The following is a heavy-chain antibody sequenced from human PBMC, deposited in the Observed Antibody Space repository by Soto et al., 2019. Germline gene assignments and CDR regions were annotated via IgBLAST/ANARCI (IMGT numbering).Heavy chain of an antibody. CDR2: IYYSGST. J-gene: IGHJ4*02. CDR3: ASHVSVDYFAY. CDR1: GGSIFSYY. Sequence: SETLSLTCTVSGGSIFSYYWSWIRQPPGKGLEWIGYIYYSGSTNYNPSLKSRVTISVDTSKNQFSLKLSSVTAADTAVYYCASHVSVDYFAYWGQGALVPVSS. V-gene: IGHV4-59*08.